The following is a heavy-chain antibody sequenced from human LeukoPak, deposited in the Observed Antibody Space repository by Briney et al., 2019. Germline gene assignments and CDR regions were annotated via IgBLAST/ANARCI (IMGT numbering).Heavy chain of an antibody. Sequence: GGSLRLSCAASGFTFSSYWMSWVRQAPGKGLEWVANIKQDGSEKYYVDSVKGRFTISRDNAKNSLYLQMNSQRAEDTAVYYCARAAWFGELLYYYFDYWGQGTLVTVSS. CDR2: IKQDGSEK. D-gene: IGHD3-10*01. V-gene: IGHV3-7*01. CDR1: GFTFSSYW. J-gene: IGHJ4*02. CDR3: ARAAWFGELLYYYFDY.